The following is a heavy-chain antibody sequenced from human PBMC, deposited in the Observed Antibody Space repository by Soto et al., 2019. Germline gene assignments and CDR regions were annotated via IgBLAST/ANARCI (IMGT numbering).Heavy chain of an antibody. D-gene: IGHD1-26*01. J-gene: IGHJ4*02. V-gene: IGHV1-18*01. Sequence: QVHLVQSGAEVKKPGASVTLSCKASGYTFTTYGISWVRQAPGQGLEWMGWISTYNGNTNYAQNVQGRVTMATDTSTSTAYMELRSLTSDDTAVYYCASAGVGSYSGFDYWGQGTLVTVSS. CDR1: GYTFTTYG. CDR3: ASAGVGSYSGFDY. CDR2: ISTYNGNT.